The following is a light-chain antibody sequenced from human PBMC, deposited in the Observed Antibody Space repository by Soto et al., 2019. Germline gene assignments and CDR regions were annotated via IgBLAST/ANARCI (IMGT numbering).Light chain of an antibody. CDR1: SSDVGGYNY. CDR2: DVC. Sequence: GPSSDVGGYNYVSWYQQHPGKAPKLMLYDVCNWPSGVANRFSGAKSGNTASLTISGLQADAEATYHCISYTGNRTRVFGNGTKVTV. CDR3: ISYTGNRTRV. J-gene: IGLJ1*01. V-gene: IGLV2-14*04.